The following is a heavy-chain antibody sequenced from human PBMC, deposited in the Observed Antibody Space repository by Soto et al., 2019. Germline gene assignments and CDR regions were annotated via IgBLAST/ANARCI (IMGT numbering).Heavy chain of an antibody. J-gene: IGHJ4*02. D-gene: IGHD3-22*01. Sequence: QVQLQQWGAGLLKPSETPSLTCAVYGGSFSGYYWSWIRQPPGKGLEWIGEINHSGSTNYNPSLKSRVTISVDTSKNQFSLKLSSVTAADTAVYYCARGRYYDSTDWGQGTLVTVSS. V-gene: IGHV4-34*01. CDR2: INHSGST. CDR3: ARGRYYDSTD. CDR1: GGSFSGYY.